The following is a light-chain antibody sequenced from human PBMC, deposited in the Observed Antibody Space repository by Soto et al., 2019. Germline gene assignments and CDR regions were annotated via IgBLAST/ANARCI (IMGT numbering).Light chain of an antibody. CDR3: QQSYSTPT. Sequence: DIQMTQSPSSLPASVGDRVTITCRASQSISIFLNWYQQRPGEVPKLLIFGASSSQSGVPSRFSGSGSGTDFTLTISSLQPEDFATYYCQQSYSTPTFGPGTKVDI. V-gene: IGKV1-39*01. CDR2: GAS. CDR1: QSISIF. J-gene: IGKJ1*01.